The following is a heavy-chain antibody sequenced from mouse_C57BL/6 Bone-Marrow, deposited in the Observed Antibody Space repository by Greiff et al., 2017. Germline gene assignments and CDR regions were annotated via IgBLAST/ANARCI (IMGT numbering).Heavy chain of an antibody. D-gene: IGHD5-1*01. CDR3: GREGSTHWYFDV. J-gene: IGHJ1*03. V-gene: IGHV1-54*01. CDR2: INPGSGGT. Sequence: QVQLQQSGAELVRPGTSVKVSCKASGYAFTNYLIAWVKQRPGQGLEWIGVINPGSGGTNYNEKFKGKATLTADKSSSTAYMQLSSLTSEDSAVYFCGREGSTHWYFDVGGTGTTATVSA. CDR1: GYAFTNYL.